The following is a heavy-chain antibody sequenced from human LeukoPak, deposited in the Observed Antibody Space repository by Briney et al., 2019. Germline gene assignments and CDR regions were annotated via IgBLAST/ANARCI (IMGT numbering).Heavy chain of an antibody. J-gene: IGHJ6*03. CDR1: GGSITGYF. CDR3: ARGSFFGVAWGVYMDV. D-gene: IGHD3-3*01. CDR2: VFYSGGT. Sequence: SETLSLTCTVSGGSITGYFWSWIRQPPGKGLEWIGYVFYSGGTLYDPSLESRVTMSVDTSKNQFSLKLSSVTAADTAVYYCARGSFFGVAWGVYMDVWGKGTTVTVSS. V-gene: IGHV4-59*12.